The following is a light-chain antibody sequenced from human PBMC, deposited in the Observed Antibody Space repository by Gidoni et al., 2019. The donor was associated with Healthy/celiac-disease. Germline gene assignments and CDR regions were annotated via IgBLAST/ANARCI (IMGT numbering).Light chain of an antibody. CDR2: AAS. CDR1: QSISSY. CDR3: QQSYSTPRVT. J-gene: IGKJ3*01. V-gene: IGKV1-39*01. Sequence: IQITPSPSSLSASVGDRVTITCRASQSISSYLNWYQQKPGKAPKLLIYAASSLQSGVPSRFSGSGSGTDFTLTISSLQPEDFATYYCQQSYSTPRVTFGPGTKVDIK.